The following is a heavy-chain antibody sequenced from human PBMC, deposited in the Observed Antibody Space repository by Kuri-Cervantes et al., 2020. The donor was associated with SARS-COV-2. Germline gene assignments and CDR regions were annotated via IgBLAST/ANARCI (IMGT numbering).Heavy chain of an antibody. CDR1: GYTLTELS. D-gene: IGHD6-19*01. Sequence: ASVKVSCKVSGYTLTELSMHWVRQAPGQGLEWMGWINPNSGGTNYAQKFQGRVTMTRDTSISTAYMELSRLRSDDTAVYYCARDPYSSGWSPGAFDIWGQGTMVTVSS. CDR3: ARDPYSSGWSPGAFDI. V-gene: IGHV1-2*02. CDR2: INPNSGGT. J-gene: IGHJ3*02.